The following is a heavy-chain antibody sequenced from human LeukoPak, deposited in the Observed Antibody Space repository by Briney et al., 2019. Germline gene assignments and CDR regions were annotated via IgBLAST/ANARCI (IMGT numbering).Heavy chain of an antibody. D-gene: IGHD4-17*01. CDR3: ARNGQTTVTSNYYYYFLDV. CDR2: IKQDGSEK. J-gene: IGHJ6*03. CDR1: GFTFSSYW. V-gene: IGHV3-7*03. Sequence: GGSLRLSCAASGFTFSSYWMSWVRQAPGKGLEWVANIKQDGSEKYYVDSVRGRFTISRDNGGNSLYLEMNSLTAEDSAIYYCARNGQTTVTSNYYYYFLDVWGTGTTVAVSS.